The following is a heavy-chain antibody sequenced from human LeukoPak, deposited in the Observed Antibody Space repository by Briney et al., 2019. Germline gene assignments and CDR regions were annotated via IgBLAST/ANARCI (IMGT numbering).Heavy chain of an antibody. CDR1: GGSFSGYY. V-gene: IGHV4-34*01. J-gene: IGHJ4*02. Sequence: SETLSLTYAVYGGSFSGYYWSWIRQPPGKGLEWIGEINHSGSTNYNPSLKSRVTISVDTSKNQFSLKLSSVTAADTAVYYCARGVVVVPAAHPGAYFDYWGQGTLVTVSS. CDR2: INHSGST. CDR3: ARGVVVVPAAHPGAYFDY. D-gene: IGHD2-2*01.